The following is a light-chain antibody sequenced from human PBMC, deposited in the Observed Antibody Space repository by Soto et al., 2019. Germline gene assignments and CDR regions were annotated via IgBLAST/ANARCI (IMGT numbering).Light chain of an antibody. V-gene: IGKV1-33*01. CDR2: DAS. CDR3: QQYDNLPFT. J-gene: IGKJ3*01. CDR1: QDIRKY. Sequence: DIQMTQSPSSLSASVGDRVTITCQASQDIRKYLNWYQQKPGKAPKLLIYDASNLETGVPARFSGSGSGTDFTFTISSLQAEDIATYYCQQYDNLPFTFGPGTTVDIK.